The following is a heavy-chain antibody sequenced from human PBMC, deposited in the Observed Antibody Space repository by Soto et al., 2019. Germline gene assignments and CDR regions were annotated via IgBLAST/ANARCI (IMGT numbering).Heavy chain of an antibody. J-gene: IGHJ6*02. CDR3: ARDLIVDGPDNYAMDA. D-gene: IGHD2-8*01. CDR1: GYSLRSNY. Sequence: ASVDVSCKASGYSLRSNYIHWVRQAPGQGLEWLGWINPNSSGTVYAQKFQGRVTMTRDASLTTVYMQLNRLTADDTAVYYCARDLIVDGPDNYAMDACGQGTTVTVSS. V-gene: IGHV1-2*02. CDR2: INPNSSGT.